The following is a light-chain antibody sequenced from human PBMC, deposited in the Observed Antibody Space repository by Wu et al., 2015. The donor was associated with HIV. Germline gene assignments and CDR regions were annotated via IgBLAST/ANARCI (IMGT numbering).Light chain of an antibody. CDR3: QQRSTWPPNS. V-gene: IGKV3-11*01. Sequence: EIVLTQSPVTLSLSPGETATLSCRASQSVNTFLSWYQQRPGQTPRLLIYDASNRAAGIPARFSGSGSGTDFTLTISSLEAEDFAIYYCQQRSTWPPNSFGQGTKLEIK. CDR1: QSVNTF. CDR2: DAS. J-gene: IGKJ2*03.